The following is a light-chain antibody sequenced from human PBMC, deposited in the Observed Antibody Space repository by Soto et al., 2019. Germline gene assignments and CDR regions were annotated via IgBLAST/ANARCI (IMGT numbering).Light chain of an antibody. J-gene: IGLJ2*01. Sequence: QSALTQPRSVSGSPGQSVTISCTGTSSYVGGYNYVSWYQQYPGKAPKLMIYDVSKRPSGVPDRFSGSKSGNTASLTISGLQAEDEADYYCCSYAGRFTLLFGGGTKLTVL. V-gene: IGLV2-11*01. CDR1: SSYVGGYNY. CDR3: CSYAGRFTLL. CDR2: DVS.